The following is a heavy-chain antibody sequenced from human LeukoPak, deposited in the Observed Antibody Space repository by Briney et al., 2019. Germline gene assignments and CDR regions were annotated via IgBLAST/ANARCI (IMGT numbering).Heavy chain of an antibody. D-gene: IGHD5-18*01. Sequence: SETLSLTCTVSGGSISTYYWSWIRQPPGKGLECLGFIFHTGTTNYNPSLKSRVTISVDTSKNQFSLKLSSVTAADTAVYYCARGPLVDTAMVPLDYWGQGTLVTVSS. CDR1: GGSISTYY. CDR2: IFHTGTT. J-gene: IGHJ4*02. V-gene: IGHV4-59*12. CDR3: ARGPLVDTAMVPLDY.